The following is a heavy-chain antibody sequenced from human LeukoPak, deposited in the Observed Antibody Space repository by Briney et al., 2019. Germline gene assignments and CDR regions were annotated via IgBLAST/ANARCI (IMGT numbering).Heavy chain of an antibody. CDR3: ARDVQSHGLDY. D-gene: IGHD3-10*02. Sequence: GGSLRLSCVASGLTFNSHSMSWVRQAPGMGLEWVSVVSTNGDVTFYADSVKGRFTISRDNSKNSLYLQMNSLRAEDTAVYYCARDVQSHGLDYWGQGTLVTVSS. CDR2: VSTNGDVT. CDR1: GLTFNSHS. J-gene: IGHJ4*02. V-gene: IGHV3-23*01.